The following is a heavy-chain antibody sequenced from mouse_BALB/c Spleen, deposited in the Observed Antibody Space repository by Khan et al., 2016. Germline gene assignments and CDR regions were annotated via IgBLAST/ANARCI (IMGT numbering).Heavy chain of an antibody. CDR1: GYTFTSYW. CDR2: IYPGDGDT. V-gene: IGHV1-87*01. Sequence: QVQLQQSGAELARPGASVKLSCKASGYTFTSYWMQWAKQRPGQGLEWIGAIYPGDGDTRYTQKFKGKATLTADKSSSTAYMQRSSLASEDSAVYYCARGNSYYDYDYGGQGTTLTVSS. D-gene: IGHD2-4*01. J-gene: IGHJ2*01. CDR3: ARGNSYYDYDY.